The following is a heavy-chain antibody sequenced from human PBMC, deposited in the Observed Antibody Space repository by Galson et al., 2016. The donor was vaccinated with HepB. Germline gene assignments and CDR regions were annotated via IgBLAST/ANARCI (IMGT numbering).Heavy chain of an antibody. Sequence: LRLSCAASGFTFSSHNMAWVRQAPGKGLEWVSSTDDAIATLWYADSVRGRFTISRDIPKNTVYLQMGILRTEDTAVYFCARHSAFGARFYFDLWGPGTRVTVSS. CDR3: ARHSAFGARFYFDL. D-gene: IGHD1-26*01. V-gene: IGHV3-23*01. J-gene: IGHJ4*02. CDR2: TDDAIATL. CDR1: GFTFSSHN.